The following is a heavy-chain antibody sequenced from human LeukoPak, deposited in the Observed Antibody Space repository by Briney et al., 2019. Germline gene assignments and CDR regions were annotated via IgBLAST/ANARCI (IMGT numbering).Heavy chain of an antibody. V-gene: IGHV3-53*05. CDR3: AGGYSGYDPSYYYGMDV. Sequence: GGSLRLSCVVSGFTVSGNYMSWVRQAPEKGLEWVSVIYTGGTTYYADSVKGRFTISRDNSKNTLSLQMNSLRAEDTAVYYCAGGYSGYDPSYYYGMDVWGQGTTVTVSS. D-gene: IGHD5-12*01. CDR2: IYTGGTT. CDR1: GFTVSGNY. J-gene: IGHJ6*02.